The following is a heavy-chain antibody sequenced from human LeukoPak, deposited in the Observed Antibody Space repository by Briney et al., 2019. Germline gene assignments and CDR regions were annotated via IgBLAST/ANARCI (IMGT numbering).Heavy chain of an antibody. D-gene: IGHD1-26*01. J-gene: IGHJ5*02. CDR2: IGTEGDT. Sequence: GGSLRLSCAASGFTFSRYDMHWVRQTPGKSLEWVSGIGTEGDTHYPDSVNGHFTISRENAKDSLYLQINHLRAGDTAVYYCARGPKINPPSWDAVGWFDPWGQGTLVTVSS. CDR3: ARGPKINPPSWDAVGWFDP. V-gene: IGHV3-13*01. CDR1: GFTFSRYD.